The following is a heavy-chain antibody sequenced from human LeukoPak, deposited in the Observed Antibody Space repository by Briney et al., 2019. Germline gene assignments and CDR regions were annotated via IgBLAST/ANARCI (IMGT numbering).Heavy chain of an antibody. CDR3: ARGEGVETALETDFDY. CDR1: GFTFSNYD. CDR2: IGTAGDT. Sequence: GGSLRLSCAASGFTFSNYDMHWVRQAPGKGLQWVSLIGTAGDTYYPVSVKGRFTISRENAKNSLYLQMDSLRAGDTAVYYCARGEGVETALETDFDYWGQGTLVTVSS. D-gene: IGHD5-18*01. V-gene: IGHV3-13*01. J-gene: IGHJ4*02.